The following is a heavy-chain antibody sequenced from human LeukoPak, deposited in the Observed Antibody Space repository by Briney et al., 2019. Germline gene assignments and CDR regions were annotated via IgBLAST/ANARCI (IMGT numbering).Heavy chain of an antibody. J-gene: IGHJ6*03. Sequence: SETLSLTCIVSGGSTNSSSYYWGWLRQPPGKGLEWLGSMYYSGSTYYNPSLKSRVTISVDTSKNQFSLKLSSVTAADTAVYYCAREFDSSSWPWIQLWFHYYYMDVWGKGTTVTISS. CDR3: AREFDSSSWPWIQLWFHYYYMDV. CDR1: GGSTNSSSYY. D-gene: IGHD5-18*01. V-gene: IGHV4-39*07. CDR2: MYYSGST.